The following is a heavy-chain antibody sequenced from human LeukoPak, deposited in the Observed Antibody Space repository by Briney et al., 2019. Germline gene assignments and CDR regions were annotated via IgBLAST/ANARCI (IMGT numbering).Heavy chain of an antibody. CDR2: ISGSGGST. CDR3: AIDFLYYYDSSGTPNAFDI. CDR1: GFTFSSYA. J-gene: IGHJ3*02. Sequence: GGSLRLSCAASGFTFSSYAMSWVRQAPGKGLEWVSDISGSGGSTYYADSVKGRFTISRDNSKNTLYLQMNSLRAEDTAVYYCAIDFLYYYDSSGTPNAFDIWGQGTMVTVSS. D-gene: IGHD3-22*01. V-gene: IGHV3-23*01.